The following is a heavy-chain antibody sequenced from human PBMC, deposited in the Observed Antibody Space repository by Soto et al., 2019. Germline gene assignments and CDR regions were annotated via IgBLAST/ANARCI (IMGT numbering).Heavy chain of an antibody. J-gene: IGHJ4*02. CDR3: ARDVSLWFGDS. CDR2: INAGNGNT. V-gene: IGHV1-3*01. Sequence: GASVKVSCKASGYTFTAYVFSWVPQAPGQRLEWMGWINAGNGNTKYSQKFQGRVTITRDTSASTAYMELSSLRSEDTAVYYCARDVSLWFGDSWGQGTLVTVSS. D-gene: IGHD3-10*01. CDR1: GYTFTAYV.